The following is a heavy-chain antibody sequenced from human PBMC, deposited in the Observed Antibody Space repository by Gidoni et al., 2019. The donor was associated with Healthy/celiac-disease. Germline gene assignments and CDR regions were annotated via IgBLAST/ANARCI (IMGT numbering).Heavy chain of an antibody. V-gene: IGHV3-21*01. CDR2: ISSSSSYI. Sequence: APGKGLEWVSSISSSSSYIYYADSVKGRFTISRDNANNSLYLQMNSLRAEDTAVYYCARDRSPDYWGQGTLVTVSS. CDR3: ARDRSPDY. J-gene: IGHJ4*02.